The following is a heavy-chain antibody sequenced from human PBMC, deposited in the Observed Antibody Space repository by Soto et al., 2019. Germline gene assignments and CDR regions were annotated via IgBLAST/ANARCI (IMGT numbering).Heavy chain of an antibody. J-gene: IGHJ6*02. CDR3: AREPLLGGYYTDYYYGMDV. D-gene: IGHD3-3*01. CDR1: GYTFTSYA. Sequence: ASVKVSCKASGYTFTSYAMHWVRQAPGQRLEWIGWINAGNGNTKYSQKFQGRVTITRDTSASTAYMELSSLRSEDTAVYYCAREPLLGGYYTDYYYGMDVWGQGTTVTVSS. CDR2: INAGNGNT. V-gene: IGHV1-3*01.